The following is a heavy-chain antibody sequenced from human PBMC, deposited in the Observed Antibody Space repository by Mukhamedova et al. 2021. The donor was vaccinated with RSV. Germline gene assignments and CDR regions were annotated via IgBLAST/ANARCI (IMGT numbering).Heavy chain of an antibody. CDR2: IYYSGST. V-gene: IGHV4-61*07. J-gene: IGHJ5*02. D-gene: IGHD4-17*01. Sequence: QPPGKGLEWIGYIYYSGSTNYNPSLKSRVTISVDTSKNQFSLKLSSVTAADTAVYYCARPRLGDYGDYGWFDPLGQGTLVTVSS. CDR3: ARPRLGDYGDYGWFDP.